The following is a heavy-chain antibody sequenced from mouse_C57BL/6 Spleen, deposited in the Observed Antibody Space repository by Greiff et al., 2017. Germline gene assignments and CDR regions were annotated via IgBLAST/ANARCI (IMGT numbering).Heavy chain of an antibody. V-gene: IGHV1-26*01. CDR2: INPNNGGT. J-gene: IGHJ3*01. CDR3: ARSHYDYDEGAY. D-gene: IGHD2-4*01. CDR1: GYTFTDYY. Sequence: VQLQQSGPELVKPGASVKISCKASGYTFTDYYMNWVKQSHGKSLEWIGDINPNNGGTSYNQKFKGKATLTVDKSSSTAYMELRSLTSEDSAVYYCARSHYDYDEGAYWGQGTLVTVSA.